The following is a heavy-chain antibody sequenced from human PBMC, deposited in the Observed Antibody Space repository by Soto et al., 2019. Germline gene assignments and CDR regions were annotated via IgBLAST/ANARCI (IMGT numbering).Heavy chain of an antibody. V-gene: IGHV3-74*01. J-gene: IGHJ4*02. Sequence: PGGSLRLSCAVSGFTFRSYWMSWVRQAPGKGLVWVSRINSDGSSTSYADSVKGRFTISRDNAKNTLYLQMNSLRAEDTAVYYCARRRGSSGWKTNFDYWGQGTLVTVSS. CDR1: GFTFRSYW. D-gene: IGHD6-19*01. CDR2: INSDGSST. CDR3: ARRRGSSGWKTNFDY.